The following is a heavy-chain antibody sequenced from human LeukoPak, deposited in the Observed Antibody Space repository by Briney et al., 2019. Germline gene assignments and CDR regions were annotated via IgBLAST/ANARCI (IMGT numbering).Heavy chain of an antibody. Sequence: GGSLRLSCAATGFTFNKYAIHWVRQAPGKGLEWVSVISYDGNSTYYADSVRGRFTISRDNSKNSLYLQVNSLRPEDTAVYYCARGKTATTSLNYWGQGTLVTVSS. D-gene: IGHD1-14*01. CDR2: ISYDGNST. CDR1: GFTFNKYA. V-gene: IGHV3-30-3*01. J-gene: IGHJ4*02. CDR3: ARGKTATTSLNY.